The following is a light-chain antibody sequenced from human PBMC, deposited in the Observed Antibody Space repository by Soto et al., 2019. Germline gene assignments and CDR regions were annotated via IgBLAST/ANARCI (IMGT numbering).Light chain of an antibody. CDR1: SSDVGGYNY. CDR2: EVS. Sequence: QSALTQPASVSGSPGQSITISCTGTSSDVGGYNYVSWYQQHPGTSPKLMIYEVSNRPSGVSNRFSGSKSGNTASLIISGLRAEDEGDYYCSSYTAGSTWVFGGGTKVTVL. CDR3: SSYTAGSTWV. V-gene: IGLV2-14*01. J-gene: IGLJ3*02.